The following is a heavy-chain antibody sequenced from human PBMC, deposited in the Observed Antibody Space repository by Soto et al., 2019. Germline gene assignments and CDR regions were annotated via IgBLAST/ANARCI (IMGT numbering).Heavy chain of an antibody. J-gene: IGHJ5*02. CDR2: LYWDDSK. CDR1: GFSLSTTGAG. CDR3: VSGSFPNWFDP. Sequence: QITLKESGPTLVKPTQALTLTCTFSGFSLSTTGAGVGWIRQPPEKALEWLALLYWDDSKRYSPSLKSRLTISQDTSQNPVVLTMSNVAPVDTGTYYCVSGSFPNWFDPWGQGILVIVSS. V-gene: IGHV2-5*04. D-gene: IGHD3-10*01.